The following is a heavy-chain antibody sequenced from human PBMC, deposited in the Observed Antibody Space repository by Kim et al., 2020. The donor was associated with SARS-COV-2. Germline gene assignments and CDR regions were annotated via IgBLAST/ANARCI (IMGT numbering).Heavy chain of an antibody. CDR1: GFTFDDYG. CDR2: IKRNGGST. D-gene: IGHD6-13*01. CDR3: ARGGAAAALTLSCYYYYYMDV. Sequence: GGSLRLSCAASGFTFDDYGMSWVRQAPGKGLEWVSGIKRNGGSTGYADSVKGRFTISRDNAKNSLYLQMNSLRAEDTALYHCARGGAAAALTLSCYYYYYMDVWGQGTTLTVSS. J-gene: IGHJ6*03. V-gene: IGHV3-20*01.